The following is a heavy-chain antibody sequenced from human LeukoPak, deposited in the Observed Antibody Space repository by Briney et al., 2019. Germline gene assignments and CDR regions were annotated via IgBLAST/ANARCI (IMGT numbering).Heavy chain of an antibody. V-gene: IGHV4-39*01. D-gene: IGHD3-9*01. CDR3: ARQDILTGYGYFDY. J-gene: IGHJ4*02. CDR1: GGSISGSSYH. CDR2: IYYSGST. Sequence: SETLSLTCTVSGGSISGSSYHWGWIRQPPGKGLEWIGSIYYSGSTYYNPSLKSRVTISVDTSKNQFSLKLSSVTAADTAVYYCARQDILTGYGYFDYWGQGTLVTVSS.